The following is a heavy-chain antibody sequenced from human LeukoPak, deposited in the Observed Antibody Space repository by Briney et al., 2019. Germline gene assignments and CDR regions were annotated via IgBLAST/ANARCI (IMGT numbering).Heavy chain of an antibody. CDR3: VKDLSYETSGSFFDF. D-gene: IGHD3-22*01. Sequence: GGSLRLSCAASTMHWVRQAPGKTLEWVSLISWDGTTYYADSVKGRFTISRDNSKDSLYLQMDTLRSEDTAFYYCVKDLSYETSGSFFDFWGQGTLVTVSS. CDR1: T. CDR2: ISWDGTT. J-gene: IGHJ4*02. V-gene: IGHV3-43*01.